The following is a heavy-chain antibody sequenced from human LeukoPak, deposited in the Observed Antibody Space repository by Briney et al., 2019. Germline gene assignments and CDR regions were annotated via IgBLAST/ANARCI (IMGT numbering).Heavy chain of an antibody. V-gene: IGHV5-51*01. J-gene: IGHJ6*03. CDR2: IYPGDSDT. Sequence: PGESLKISCKGSGYSFTSYWIGWVRQMPGKGLEWMGIIYPGDSDTRYSPSFQGQVTISADKSISTAYLQWSSLKASDTAMYYCARLPIAVAGFNYYYMDVWGKGTTVTVSS. CDR3: ARLPIAVAGFNYYYMDV. CDR1: GYSFTSYW. D-gene: IGHD6-19*01.